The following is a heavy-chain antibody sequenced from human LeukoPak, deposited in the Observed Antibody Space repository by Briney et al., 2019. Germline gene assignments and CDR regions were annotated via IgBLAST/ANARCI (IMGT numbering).Heavy chain of an antibody. CDR3: ARDTRPHYDFWSGYYAFDY. CDR2: ISGSGGST. J-gene: IGHJ4*02. D-gene: IGHD3-3*01. Sequence: GGSLRLSCAASGFTFDDYAMHWVRQAPGKGLEWVSAISGSGGSTYYADSVKGRFTISRDNSKNTLYLQMNSLRAEDTAVYYCARDTRPHYDFWSGYYAFDYWGQGTLVTVSS. V-gene: IGHV3-23*01. CDR1: GFTFDDYA.